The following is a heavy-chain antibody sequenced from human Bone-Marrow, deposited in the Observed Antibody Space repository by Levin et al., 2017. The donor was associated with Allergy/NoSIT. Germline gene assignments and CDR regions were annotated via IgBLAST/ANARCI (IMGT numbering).Heavy chain of an antibody. CDR3: ARGNSYYYYALDV. CDR2: TYYRSTWLN. D-gene: IGHD4-23*01. J-gene: IGHJ6*02. V-gene: IGHV6-1*01. Sequence: SETLSLTCAISGDTVTSNTAAWNWIRQSPSRGLEWLGRTYYRSTWLNDYSVFVKSRITINPDTSKNQLSLQLNSVTPEDTAVYYCARGNSYYYYALDVWGQGTTVTVSS. CDR1: GDTVTSNTAA.